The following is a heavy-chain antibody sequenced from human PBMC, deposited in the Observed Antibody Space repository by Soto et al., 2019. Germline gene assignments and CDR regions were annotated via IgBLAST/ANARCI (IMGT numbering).Heavy chain of an antibody. V-gene: IGHV4-34*01. D-gene: IGHD6-13*01. CDR1: DGSFSSYY. Sequence: SETLSLTCAVYDGSFSSYYWSWIRQPPGKGLEWIGEINHSGSTNYNPSLKSRVTISVDTSKNQFSLKLSSVTAADTAVYYCARVRGSSWYLYYFDYWGQGTLVTVSS. CDR3: ARVRGSSWYLYYFDY. CDR2: INHSGST. J-gene: IGHJ4*02.